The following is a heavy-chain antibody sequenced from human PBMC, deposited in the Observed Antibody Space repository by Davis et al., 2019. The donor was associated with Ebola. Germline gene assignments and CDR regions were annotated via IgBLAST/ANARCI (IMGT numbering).Heavy chain of an antibody. J-gene: IGHJ5*02. CDR1: GFTFSSYW. CDR2: IKLDGSKK. CDR3: ARVPVAARGRVGWCDP. Sequence: GGSLRLSCAGSGFTFSSYWMSWVRQAPGKGLEWVANIKLDGSKKHYVDSVKGRFTISRDNAQNSLFLQMNSLRAEDTAIYYCARVPVAARGRVGWCDPWGQGTLVTVSS. D-gene: IGHD6-6*01. V-gene: IGHV3-7*01.